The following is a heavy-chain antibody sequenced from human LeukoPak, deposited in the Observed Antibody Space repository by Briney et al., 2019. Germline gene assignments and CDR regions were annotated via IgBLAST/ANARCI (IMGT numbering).Heavy chain of an antibody. V-gene: IGHV1-18*01. CDR2: ISPYNGNT. CDR1: GYTFTSYG. Sequence: ASVKVSCKASGYTFTSYGISWVRQAPGQGLEWMGWISPYNGNTGHAQTFRGRVTMTTDTFTNTAYMDLRSLRSDDTAVYYCARKLYDSSRYGQTYYFDNWGQGTLVTVSS. D-gene: IGHD3-22*01. CDR3: ARKLYDSSRYGQTYYFDN. J-gene: IGHJ4*02.